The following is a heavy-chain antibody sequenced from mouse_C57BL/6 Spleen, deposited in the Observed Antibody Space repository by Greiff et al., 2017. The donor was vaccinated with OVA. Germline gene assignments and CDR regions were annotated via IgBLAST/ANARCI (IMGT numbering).Heavy chain of an antibody. CDR3: ARGGGSFDY. CDR2: IDPSDSYT. J-gene: IGHJ2*01. CDR1: GYTFTSYW. V-gene: IGHV1-50*01. Sequence: VQLQQPGAELVKPGASVKLSCKASGYTFTSYWMQWVKQRPGQGLEWIGEIDPSDSYTNYNQKFKGKATLTVDTSSSTAYMQLSSLTSEDSAVYYCARGGGSFDYWGQGTTLTVSS.